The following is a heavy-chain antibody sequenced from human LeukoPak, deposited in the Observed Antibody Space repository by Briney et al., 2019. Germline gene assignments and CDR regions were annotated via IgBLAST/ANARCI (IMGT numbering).Heavy chain of an antibody. CDR3: ARHYCDFWSGYLDWFDP. CDR2: IYYSGST. D-gene: IGHD3-3*01. J-gene: IGHJ5*02. CDR1: GGSISSSSYY. Sequence: SETLSLTCTVSGGSISSSSYYWGWIRQPPGKGLEWIGSIYYSGSTYYNPSLKSRVTISVDTSKNQFSLKLSSVTAADTAVYYCARHYCDFWSGYLDWFDPWGQGTLVTVSS. V-gene: IGHV4-39*01.